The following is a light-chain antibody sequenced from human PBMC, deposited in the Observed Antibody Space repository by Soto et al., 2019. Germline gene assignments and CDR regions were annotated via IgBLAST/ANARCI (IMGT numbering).Light chain of an antibody. V-gene: IGLV1-40*01. CDR1: SSNIGADFH. Sequence: QSVLTQPPSVSGAPGQRVTLACTGSSSNIGADFHVHWYQQIPGAAPKLLIYANSHRPSGVPDRFSASKSGTSASLAITGLQAEDEANYYCQSYDTNLGGWVFGGGTKLTVL. J-gene: IGLJ2*01. CDR3: QSYDTNLGGWV. CDR2: ANS.